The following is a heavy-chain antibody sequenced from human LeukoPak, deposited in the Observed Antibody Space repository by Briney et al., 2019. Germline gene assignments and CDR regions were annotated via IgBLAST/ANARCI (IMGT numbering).Heavy chain of an antibody. J-gene: IGHJ4*02. D-gene: IGHD4-23*01. Sequence: GESLKISCKGSGYSFTSYWIGWVRQMPGKGLEWVGIIYPGDSDTRYSPSFQGQVTISADKSINTAYLQWSSLKASDTAIHYCARHEGKAWPLDYWGQGTLVTVSS. CDR3: ARHEGKAWPLDY. CDR1: GYSFTSYW. V-gene: IGHV5-51*01. CDR2: IYPGDSDT.